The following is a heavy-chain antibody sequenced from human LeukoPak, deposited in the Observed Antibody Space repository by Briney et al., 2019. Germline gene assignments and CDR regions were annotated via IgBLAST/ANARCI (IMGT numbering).Heavy chain of an antibody. CDR2: IYYSGST. D-gene: IGHD2-15*01. CDR1: GGSISSYY. CDR3: ARHKATGGGSYYGMDV. J-gene: IGHJ6*02. Sequence: SETLSLTCTVSGGSISSYYWSWIRQPPGKGLEWVGYIYYSGSTNYNPSLKSRVTISVDTSKNQFSLKLSSVTAADTAVYYCARHKATGGGSYYGMDVWGQGTTVTVSS. V-gene: IGHV4-59*08.